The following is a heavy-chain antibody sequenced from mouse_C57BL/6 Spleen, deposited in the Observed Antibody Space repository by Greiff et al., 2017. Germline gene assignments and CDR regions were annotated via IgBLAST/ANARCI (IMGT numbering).Heavy chain of an antibody. V-gene: IGHV5-16*01. CDR3: ARGGYGNFYWYFDV. CDR1: GFTFSDYY. Sequence: EVKLVESEGGLVQPGSSMKLSCTASGFTFSDYYMAWVRQVPEKGLEWVANINYDGSSTYYLDSLKSRFIISRDNAKNILYLQMSSLKSEDTATYYCARGGYGNFYWYFDVWGTGTTVTVSS. CDR2: INYDGSST. D-gene: IGHD2-1*01. J-gene: IGHJ1*03.